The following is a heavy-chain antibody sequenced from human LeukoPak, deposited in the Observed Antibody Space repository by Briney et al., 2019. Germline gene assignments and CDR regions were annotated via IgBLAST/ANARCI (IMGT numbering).Heavy chain of an antibody. D-gene: IGHD4-17*01. Sequence: KPSETLSLTCAVLGGSLSSYYWSWIRHPPGKGLELIGEINHSGYTSYNPSLKSRVTLSVDTSKHQFSLKLTSVTAADTAVYYCARCCLQRDGDNGGGDYWGQGTLVTVSS. CDR2: INHSGYT. CDR3: ARCCLQRDGDNGGGDY. V-gene: IGHV4-34*01. CDR1: GGSLSSYY. J-gene: IGHJ4*02.